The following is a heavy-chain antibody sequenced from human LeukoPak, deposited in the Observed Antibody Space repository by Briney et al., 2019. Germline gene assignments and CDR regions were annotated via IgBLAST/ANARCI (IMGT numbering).Heavy chain of an antibody. CDR1: GYTLTELS. D-gene: IGHD3-10*01. J-gene: IGHJ5*02. V-gene: IGHV1-24*01. CDR2: FYPEDGET. Sequence: ASVKVSCKVSGYTLTELSMHWVRQAPGKGLEWMGGFYPEDGETIYAQKFQGRVTMTEGTSKDTACMELSSLRSEETAVYYCATQGSGLLWFGELFDWFAPWGQGALVTVSS. CDR3: ATQGSGLLWFGELFDWFAP.